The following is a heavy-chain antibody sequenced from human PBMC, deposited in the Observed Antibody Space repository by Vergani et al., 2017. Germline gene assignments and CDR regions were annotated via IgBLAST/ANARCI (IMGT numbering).Heavy chain of an antibody. V-gene: IGHV3-9*01. CDR2: ISWNSGSI. CDR3: AKDGSGYAYYFDY. Sequence: EVQLVESGGGLVQPGRSLRLSCAASGFTFDDYAMHWVRQAPGKGLEWVSGISWNSGSIGYADSVKGRFTISRDNAKNSLYLQMNSLRAEDTALYYCAKDGSGYAYYFDYWAREPWSPSPQ. CDR1: GFTFDDYA. D-gene: IGHD3-22*01. J-gene: IGHJ4*02.